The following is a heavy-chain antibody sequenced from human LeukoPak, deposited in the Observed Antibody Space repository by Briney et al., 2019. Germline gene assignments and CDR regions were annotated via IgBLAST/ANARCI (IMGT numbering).Heavy chain of an antibody. CDR2: ISYDGSNK. J-gene: IGHJ6*02. CDR1: GFTFSSYA. Sequence: GRSLRLSCAASGFTFSSYAMHWVRQAPGKGLEWVAVISYDGSNKYYADSVKGRFTISRDNSKNTLYLQMNSLRAEDTAVYYCARGAACGGDCYCEDYYYYGTDVWGQGTTVTVSS. V-gene: IGHV3-30*01. CDR3: ARGAACGGDCYCEDYYYYGTDV. D-gene: IGHD2-21*02.